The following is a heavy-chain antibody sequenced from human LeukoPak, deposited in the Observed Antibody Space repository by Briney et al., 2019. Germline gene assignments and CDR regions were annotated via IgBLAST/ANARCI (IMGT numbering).Heavy chain of an antibody. CDR1: GGTFSSYA. CDR3: ATDRSLGSRRRFDP. Sequence: SVKVSCKASGGTFSSYAISWVRQAPGQGLEWMGRIIPILGIANYAQKFQGRVTITADKSTSTAYMELSSLRSEDTAVYYCATDRSLGSRRRFDPWGQGTLVTVSS. D-gene: IGHD7-27*01. V-gene: IGHV1-69*04. J-gene: IGHJ5*02. CDR2: IIPILGIA.